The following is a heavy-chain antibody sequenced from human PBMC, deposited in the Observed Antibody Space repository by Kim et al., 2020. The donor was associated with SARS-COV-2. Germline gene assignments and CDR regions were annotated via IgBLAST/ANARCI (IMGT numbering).Heavy chain of an antibody. D-gene: IGHD3-9*01. CDR3: VKGWNRDDNTPWF. CDR1: GFKFSNFG. V-gene: IGHV3-64D*06. CDR2: IRKNPDSK. Sequence: GGSLRLSCSTSGFKFSNFGMHWVRQAPGKGLEHVSSIRKNPDSKFYADSVKGRFTISRDNSQNTVYLQMSSLRPEDTAIYYCVKGWNRDDNTPWFWGQGTLVTVSS. J-gene: IGHJ4*02.